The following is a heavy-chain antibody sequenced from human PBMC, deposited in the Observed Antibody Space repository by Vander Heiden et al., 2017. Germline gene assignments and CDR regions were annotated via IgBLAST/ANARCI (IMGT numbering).Heavy chain of an antibody. CDR1: GFTFSSYG. Sequence: HVQLVESGGGVVPPGRSLRLSCAASGFTFSSYGMHWVRQAPGKGLDWVALILSDGSTKYYGDSVKGRFTISRDNSKNTLYLHMNSLRVEDAAVYYCARSTDLSQYNFDSWGQGTLVTVSS. CDR2: ILSDGSTK. CDR3: ARSTDLSQYNFDS. V-gene: IGHV3-33*01. J-gene: IGHJ4*02. D-gene: IGHD6-6*01.